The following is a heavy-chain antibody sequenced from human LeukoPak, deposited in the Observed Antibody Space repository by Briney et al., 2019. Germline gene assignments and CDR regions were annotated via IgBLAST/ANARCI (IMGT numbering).Heavy chain of an antibody. V-gene: IGHV4-34*01. Sequence: PSETLSLTCAVYGGSFSGYYWSWIRQPPGKGLEWIGEINHSGSTNYNPSLKSRVTISVDTSKNQFSLKLSSVTAADTAVYYCARRARGGDYRPNFDYWGQGTLVTVSS. D-gene: IGHD4-17*01. CDR2: INHSGST. CDR1: GGSFSGYY. J-gene: IGHJ4*02. CDR3: ARRARGGDYRPNFDY.